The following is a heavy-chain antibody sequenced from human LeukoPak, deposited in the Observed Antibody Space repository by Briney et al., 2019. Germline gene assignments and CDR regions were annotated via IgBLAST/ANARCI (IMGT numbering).Heavy chain of an antibody. D-gene: IGHD3-22*01. CDR3: ARDFNYYDSSGYFDI. Sequence: SETLSLTCTVSGGSISSYYWSWIRQHPGKGLEWIGYIYYSGSTYYNPSLKSRVTISVDTSKNQFSLKLSSVTAADTAVYYCARDFNYYDSSGYFDIWGQGTMVTVSS. CDR1: GGSISSYY. J-gene: IGHJ3*02. V-gene: IGHV4-59*06. CDR2: IYYSGST.